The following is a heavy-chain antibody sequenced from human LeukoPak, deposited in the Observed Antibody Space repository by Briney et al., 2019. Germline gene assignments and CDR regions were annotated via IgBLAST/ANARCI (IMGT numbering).Heavy chain of an antibody. V-gene: IGHV3-23*01. CDR3: AKHGQVAAYTGLDH. CDR1: GFSFSSYA. J-gene: IGHJ4*02. D-gene: IGHD3-16*01. CDR2: ISGSGGGS. Sequence: PGGSLRLSCADSGFSFSSYAMTWVRQAPGKGLEWVSSISGSGGGSYYADSVKGRFTISRDNSKNTLYLQMDTLRAEDTAVYFCAKHGQVAAYTGLDHWGQGTLVTVSS.